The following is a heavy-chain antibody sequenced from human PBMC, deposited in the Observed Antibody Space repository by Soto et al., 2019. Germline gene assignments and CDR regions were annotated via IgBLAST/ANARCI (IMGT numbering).Heavy chain of an antibody. D-gene: IGHD4-17*01. CDR2: ISSSSSTI. CDR3: ARVIPGPTVTTTYGNDHDAFDI. CDR1: GFTFSSYS. J-gene: IGHJ3*02. Sequence: QPGGSLRLSCAASGFTFSSYSMNWVRQAPGKGLEWVSYISSSSSTIYYADSVKGRFTISRDNAKNSLYLQMNSLRDEDTAVYYCARVIPGPTVTTTYGNDHDAFDIWGQGTMVTVSS. V-gene: IGHV3-48*02.